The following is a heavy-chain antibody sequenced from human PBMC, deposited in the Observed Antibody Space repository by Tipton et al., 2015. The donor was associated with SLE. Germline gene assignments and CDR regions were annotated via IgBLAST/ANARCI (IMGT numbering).Heavy chain of an antibody. CDR3: ARLDYFDSGSDTPESFDY. Sequence: QLVQSGAEVKKPGESLKISCKGSGYSFSNYWIGWVRQMPGKGLEWMGIIYPGDSDITYSPSFQGQVTISADRSISTAYLQWSSLKASDTAIYYCARLDYFDSGSDTPESFDYWGQGTLVTVSS. V-gene: IGHV5-51*01. CDR2: IYPGDSDI. J-gene: IGHJ4*02. CDR1: GYSFSNYW. D-gene: IGHD3-10*01.